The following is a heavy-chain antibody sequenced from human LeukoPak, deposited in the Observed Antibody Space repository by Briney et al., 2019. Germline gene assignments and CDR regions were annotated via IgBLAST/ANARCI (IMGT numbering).Heavy chain of an antibody. CDR2: VSTGSNYI. J-gene: IGHJ4*02. V-gene: IGHV3-21*04. CDR1: GFTFSSYS. D-gene: IGHD3-22*01. Sequence: GGSLRLSCTASGFTFSSYSLNWVRQAPGKGLEWVSSVSTGSNYIYYADSVKGRFTISRDNAKNSLYLQMNSLRAEDTAVYYCARDLYYYDSSGYPPGYWGQGTLVTVSS. CDR3: ARDLYYYDSSGYPPGY.